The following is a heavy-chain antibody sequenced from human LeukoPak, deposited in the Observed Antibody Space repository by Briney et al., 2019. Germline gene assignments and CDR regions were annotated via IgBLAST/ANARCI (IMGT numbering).Heavy chain of an antibody. CDR2: INHSGST. V-gene: IGHV4-34*01. D-gene: IGHD3-10*01. J-gene: IGHJ4*02. CDR1: GGSFSGYY. Sequence: SSETLSLTCAVYGGSFSGYYWSWIRQPPGKGLEWIGEINHSGSTNYNPSLKSRVTISVDTSKNQFSLKLSSVTAADTAVYYCARVQGRMVRGVMYYFDHWGQGTLVTVSS. CDR3: ARVQGRMVRGVMYYFDH.